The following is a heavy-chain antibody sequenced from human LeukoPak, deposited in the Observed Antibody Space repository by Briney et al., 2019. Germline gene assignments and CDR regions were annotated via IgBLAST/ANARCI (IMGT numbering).Heavy chain of an antibody. V-gene: IGHV4-30-4*08. D-gene: IGHD2-8*01. CDR1: GGSISSGDYY. J-gene: IGHJ3*02. CDR3: ARYSRVLMVYGDLLFLPVGAFDI. CDR2: IYYSGST. Sequence: PSETLSLTCTVSGGSISSGDYYWSWIRQPPGKGLEWIGYIYYSGSTYYNPSLKSRVTISVDTSKNQFSLKLSSVTAADTAVYYCARYSRVLMVYGDLLFLPVGAFDIWGQGTMVTVSS.